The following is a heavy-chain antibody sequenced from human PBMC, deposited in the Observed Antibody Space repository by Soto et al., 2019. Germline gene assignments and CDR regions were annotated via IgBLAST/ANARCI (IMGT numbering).Heavy chain of an antibody. Sequence: SSETLSLTCAVYGGSFSGYYWSWIRQPPGKGLEWIGEINHRGSTNYNPSLKSRVTISVDTSNNQFSLKLSFVTAADTAVYYCARGYCSSTSCDRWFDPWGQGTLVTVSS. CDR1: GGSFSGYY. CDR2: INHRGST. V-gene: IGHV4-34*01. CDR3: ARGYCSSTSCDRWFDP. J-gene: IGHJ5*02. D-gene: IGHD2-2*02.